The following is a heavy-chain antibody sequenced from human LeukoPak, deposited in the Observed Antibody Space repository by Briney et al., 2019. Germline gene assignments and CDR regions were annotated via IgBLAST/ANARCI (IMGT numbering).Heavy chain of an antibody. Sequence: GGSLRLSCAASGFTFSDYYMSWIRQAPGKGLEWVSYISSSGSTIYYADSVKGRFTISRDNAKNSLYLQMNSLRAEDTAVYYCARPPYIVVDEAEPEDYYYYMDVWGKGTTVTVSS. J-gene: IGHJ6*03. D-gene: IGHD2-15*01. CDR2: ISSSGSTI. V-gene: IGHV3-11*04. CDR1: GFTFSDYY. CDR3: ARPPYIVVDEAEPEDYYYYMDV.